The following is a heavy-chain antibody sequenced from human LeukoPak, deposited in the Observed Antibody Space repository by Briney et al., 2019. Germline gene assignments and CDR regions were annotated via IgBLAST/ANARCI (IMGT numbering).Heavy chain of an antibody. CDR1: GFSFVSFG. Sequence: ASVKVSCNAFGFSFVSFGFNWVRQAPGQGLEWMGWISGYNGHTRYEQKFHDRVTMTTDSSTSTVYMELRSLRYDDTALYYCARGTWEAAATPHSFDTWGQGILVLVSS. J-gene: IGHJ4*02. CDR3: ARGTWEAAATPHSFDT. CDR2: ISGYNGHT. V-gene: IGHV1-18*01. D-gene: IGHD1-26*01.